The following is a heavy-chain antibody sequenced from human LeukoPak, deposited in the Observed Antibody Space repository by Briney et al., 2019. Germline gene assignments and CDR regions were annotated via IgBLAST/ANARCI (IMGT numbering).Heavy chain of an antibody. D-gene: IGHD4-17*01. CDR3: AASRDYGDYEADY. CDR2: ISAYNGNT. V-gene: IGHV1-18*01. J-gene: IGHJ4*02. CDR1: GGTFTSYG. Sequence: APVKVSCKASGGTFTSYGISWVRQAPGQGLEWMGWISAYNGNTNYAQKLQGRVTMTTDTSTSTAYMELRSLRSDDTAVYYCAASRDYGDYEADYWGQGTLVTVSS.